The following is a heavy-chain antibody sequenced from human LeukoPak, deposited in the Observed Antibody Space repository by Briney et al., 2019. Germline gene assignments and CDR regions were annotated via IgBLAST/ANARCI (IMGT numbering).Heavy chain of an antibody. D-gene: IGHD5-18*01. CDR1: GFTFSSYA. J-gene: IGHJ4*02. CDR3: ARETYSYGLSYYFDY. Sequence: PGGSLRLSCAASGFTFSSYAMSWVRQAPGKGLAWVSTISGGSGSTYCADSVKGRFTISRDNSKNTLYLQMNSLRAEDTAVYYCARETYSYGLSYYFDYWGQGTLVTVSS. CDR2: ISGGSGST. V-gene: IGHV3-23*01.